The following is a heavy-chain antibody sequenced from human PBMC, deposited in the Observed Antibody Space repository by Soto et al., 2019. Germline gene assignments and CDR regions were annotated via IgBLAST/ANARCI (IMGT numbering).Heavy chain of an antibody. CDR2: ISGYNGIT. V-gene: IGHV1-18*01. Sequence: QVQLVQSGAEVKKPGASVKVSCKASGYTFTNYFITWVRQAPGQGLEWMGWISGYNGITSYAQMLQGRVTMTTDTSTATAYMEMRSLGSEDTAVYYCAAGSSSWYRYNWFDPWGQGTLVTVSS. D-gene: IGHD6-13*01. CDR3: AAGSSSWYRYNWFDP. J-gene: IGHJ5*02. CDR1: GYTFTNYF.